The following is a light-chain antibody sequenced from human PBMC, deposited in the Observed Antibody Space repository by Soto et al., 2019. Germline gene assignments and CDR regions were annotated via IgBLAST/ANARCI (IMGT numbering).Light chain of an antibody. CDR1: RSNIGAGYD. Sequence: QSVLTQPPCVSGAPGQRVTISCTGSRSNIGAGYDVHWYQHFPGTAPKLIIHANTDRPSGVPDRFSGSKSGTSASLAIAGLQAEDESDYYCQSYDSTLSAPIFGGGTKLTVL. CDR2: ANT. J-gene: IGLJ2*01. CDR3: QSYDSTLSAPI. V-gene: IGLV1-40*01.